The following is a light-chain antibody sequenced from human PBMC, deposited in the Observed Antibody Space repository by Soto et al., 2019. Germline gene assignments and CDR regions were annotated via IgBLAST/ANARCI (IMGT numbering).Light chain of an antibody. J-gene: IGLJ3*02. CDR3: SSYAGGIKWV. Sequence: QSVLTQPPSASGSPGQSVTISCTGTSSDVGGYNFVSWYQQHPGKAPKFMIYEVSKRPSGVPDRFSGSKSGNTASLTVSGLQAEDEADYYCSSYAGGIKWVFGGGTKVPVL. CDR1: SSDVGGYNF. CDR2: EVS. V-gene: IGLV2-8*01.